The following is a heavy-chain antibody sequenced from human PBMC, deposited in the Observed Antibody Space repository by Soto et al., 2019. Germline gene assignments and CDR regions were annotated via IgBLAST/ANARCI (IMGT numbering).Heavy chain of an antibody. V-gene: IGHV4-34*01. CDR3: ARGGWGISSTPYYDNYYYMDI. J-gene: IGHJ6*03. D-gene: IGHD3-22*01. Sequence: SETLSLTCAVHGGTFSAYYWSWIRQAPGKGLEWIGEINHRGSATYSPSLKSRVTISVDTAKDQFSLMLTSLTAADTAVYFCARGGWGISSTPYYDNYYYMDIWGKGTTVTVSS. CDR1: GGTFSAYY. CDR2: INHRGSA.